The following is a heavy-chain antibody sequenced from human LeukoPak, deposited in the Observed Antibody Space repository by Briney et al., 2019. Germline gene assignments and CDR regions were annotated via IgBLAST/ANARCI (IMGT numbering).Heavy chain of an antibody. CDR1: GYTFTSYD. J-gene: IGHJ4*02. CDR3: ARGSGPHFDY. D-gene: IGHD3-10*01. CDR2: MNPNSGNT. V-gene: IGHV1-8*03. Sequence: ASVKVSCKASGYTFTSYDINWVRQATGQGLEWMGWMNPNSGNTGYARKFQGRVTITRNTSISTAYMELSSLRSEDKAVYYCARGSGPHFDYWGQGTLVTVSS.